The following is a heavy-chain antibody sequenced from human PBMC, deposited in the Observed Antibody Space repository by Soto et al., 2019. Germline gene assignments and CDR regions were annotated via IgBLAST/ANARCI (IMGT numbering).Heavy chain of an antibody. CDR2: IPYDGSNK. J-gene: IGHJ6*02. V-gene: IGHV3-30-3*01. CDR3: ERAGEFNYDFGSGYPSSGMDV. CDR1: GFTFSSYA. Sequence: GGSLGLSCATSGFTFSSYAMHWVRQVSDKGLERFAVIPYDGSNKYHADSVKGRFTISRDNSKNTLYLQMQSLRAEDTAVYYCERAGEFNYDFGSGYPSSGMDVWGQGTTVTVSS. D-gene: IGHD3-3*01.